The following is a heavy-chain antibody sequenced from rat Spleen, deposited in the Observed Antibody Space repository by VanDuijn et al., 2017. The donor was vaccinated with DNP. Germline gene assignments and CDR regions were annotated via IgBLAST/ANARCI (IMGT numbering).Heavy chain of an antibody. V-gene: IGHV5-7*01. CDR2: ISDDGGST. CDR1: GFTFSDYY. J-gene: IGHJ4*01. Sequence: EVLLVESDGGLVQPGRSLKVSCAASGFTFSDYYMAWVRQAPTKGLEWVATISDDGGSTYYRDSVKGRFTISRDNAQSTLYLQMDSLRSEDTATYYCARHRTIMPYYYAMDAWGQGASVTVSS. CDR3: ARHRTIMPYYYAMDA. D-gene: IGHD1-12*01.